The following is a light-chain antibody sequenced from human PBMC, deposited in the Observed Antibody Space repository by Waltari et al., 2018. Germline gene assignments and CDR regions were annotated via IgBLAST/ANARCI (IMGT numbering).Light chain of an antibody. CDR1: SSDVGGYNY. Sequence: QSALTQPPSASGSPGQSVTISCTGTSSDVGGYNYVSWYQQHPGKAPKLMIYEVSKRPSGVPDRFSGYKSGDTASLTVPGLQAEDEADYYCSSYAGSNNYVFGTGTKVTAL. V-gene: IGLV2-8*01. J-gene: IGLJ1*01. CDR3: SSYAGSNNYV. CDR2: EVS.